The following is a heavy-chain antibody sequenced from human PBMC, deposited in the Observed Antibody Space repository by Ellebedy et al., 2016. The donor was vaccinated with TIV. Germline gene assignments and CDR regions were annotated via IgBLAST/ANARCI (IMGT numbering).Heavy chain of an antibody. CDR1: GGSISSYY. Sequence: MPSETLSLTCTVSGGSISSYYWSWIRQPAGKGLEWIGRIYTSGSTNYNPSLKSRVTISVDTSKNQFSLKLSSVTAADTAVYYCARHAYLGELSYAFDIWGQGTMVTVSS. D-gene: IGHD3-10*01. CDR2: IYTSGST. J-gene: IGHJ3*02. V-gene: IGHV4-4*07. CDR3: ARHAYLGELSYAFDI.